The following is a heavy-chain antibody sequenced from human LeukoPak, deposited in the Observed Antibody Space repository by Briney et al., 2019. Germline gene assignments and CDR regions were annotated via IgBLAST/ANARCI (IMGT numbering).Heavy chain of an antibody. CDR1: GFTFSTYW. J-gene: IGHJ4*02. CDR2: IKPDGSEK. CDR3: ARTKNSGRYYYFDY. Sequence: GGSLRLSCADSGFTFSTYWMSWLRQVPGKGLEWVANIKPDGSEKYYADSVKGRFSISRDNAKNSLYLQMNNLRAEDTAVYYCARTKNSGRYYYFDYWGLGTLVTVSS. D-gene: IGHD3-22*01. V-gene: IGHV3-7*01.